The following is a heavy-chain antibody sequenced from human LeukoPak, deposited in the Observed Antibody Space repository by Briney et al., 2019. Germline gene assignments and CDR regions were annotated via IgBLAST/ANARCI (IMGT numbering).Heavy chain of an antibody. D-gene: IGHD1-26*01. CDR1: GFTFDDYA. CDR2: ISWNSGSI. J-gene: IGHJ4*02. CDR3: ASEAGGIWVY. V-gene: IGHV3-9*01. Sequence: GGSLRLSCAASGFTFDDYAMHWVRQAPGKGLEWVSGISWNSGSIGYADSVKGRFTISRDNAKNSLYLQMNSLRAEDTALYYCASEAGGIWVYWGQGTLVTVS.